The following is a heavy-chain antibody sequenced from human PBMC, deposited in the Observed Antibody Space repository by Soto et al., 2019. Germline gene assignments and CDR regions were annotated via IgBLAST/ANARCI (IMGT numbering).Heavy chain of an antibody. Sequence: SETLSLTCVVYGGSFSGYYWSWIRQPPGKGLEWIGEINHSGSTNYNPSLKSRVTISVDTSKNQFSLKLSSVTAADTAVYYCARRGYGDYLNWFDPWGQGTLVTVSS. D-gene: IGHD4-17*01. J-gene: IGHJ5*02. V-gene: IGHV4-34*01. CDR3: ARRGYGDYLNWFDP. CDR1: GGSFSGYY. CDR2: INHSGST.